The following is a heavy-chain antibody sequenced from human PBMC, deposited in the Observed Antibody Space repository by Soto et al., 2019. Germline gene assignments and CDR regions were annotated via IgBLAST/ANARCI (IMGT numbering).Heavy chain of an antibody. CDR3: AKSYWNCSGAFDI. J-gene: IGHJ3*02. Sequence: PGGSLRLSCAASGLTFSSYVMQWVRQYQGNGLEWVAVISYDGSNKYYADSVKGLFTISRGNSNSTLYLQMNSLRAENTVVYYCAKSYWNCSGAFDIWGQGTMVTVSS. CDR1: GLTFSSYV. D-gene: IGHD1-7*01. CDR2: ISYDGSNK. V-gene: IGHV3-30*18.